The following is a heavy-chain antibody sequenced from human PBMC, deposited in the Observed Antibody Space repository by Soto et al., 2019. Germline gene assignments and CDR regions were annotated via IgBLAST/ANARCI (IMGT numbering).Heavy chain of an antibody. CDR3: ARDRGFGLADY. V-gene: IGHV1-3*01. D-gene: IGHD3-16*01. CDR1: GYTFTSYA. J-gene: IGHJ4*02. CDR2: SNAGNGNT. Sequence: GASVKVSCKASGYTFTSYAMDWVRQAPGQRLEWMGWSNAGNGNTKYSQKFQGRVTITRDTSASTAYMGLSSLRSEDTAVYYCARDRGFGLADYWGQGTLVTVSS.